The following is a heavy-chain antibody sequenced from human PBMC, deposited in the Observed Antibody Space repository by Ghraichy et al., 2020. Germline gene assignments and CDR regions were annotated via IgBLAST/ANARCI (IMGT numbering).Heavy chain of an antibody. CDR3: ARGPDYYDSSGYLDY. J-gene: IGHJ4*02. Sequence: LSLTCTVSGGSISSGGYYWSWIRQHPGKGLEWIGYIYYSGSTYYNPSLKSRVTISVDTSKNQFSLKLSSVTAADTAVYYCARGPDYYDSSGYLDYWGQGTLVTVSS. V-gene: IGHV4-31*03. CDR1: GGSISSGGYY. CDR2: IYYSGST. D-gene: IGHD3-22*01.